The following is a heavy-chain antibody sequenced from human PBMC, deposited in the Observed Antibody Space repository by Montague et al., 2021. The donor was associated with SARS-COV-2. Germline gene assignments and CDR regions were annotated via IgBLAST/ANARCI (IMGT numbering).Heavy chain of an antibody. CDR3: ARDSRTDFDWLFPDSGSYYYYMDV. CDR1: GGSISSYY. CDR2: IYYSGRT. D-gene: IGHD3-9*01. J-gene: IGHJ6*03. Sequence: SETLSLTCTVSGGSISSYYWGWIRQPPGKGLEWIGYIYYSGRTNXNPSLKSRVTISVDTSKNQFSLKLSSVTAADTAVYYCARDSRTDFDWLFPDSGSYYYYMDVWGKGTTVTVSS. V-gene: IGHV4-59*01.